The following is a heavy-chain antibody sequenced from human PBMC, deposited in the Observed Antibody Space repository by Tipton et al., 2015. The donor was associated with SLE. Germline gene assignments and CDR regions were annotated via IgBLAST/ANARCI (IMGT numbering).Heavy chain of an antibody. D-gene: IGHD6-6*01. CDR3: ARPSRRAAPDSSVRTHWFDP. CDR2: INHSGST. J-gene: IGHJ5*02. V-gene: IGHV4-34*01. CDR1: GGSFSGYY. Sequence: TLSLTCAVYGGSFSGYYWSWIRQPPGKGLEWIGEINHSGSTNYNPSLKSRVTISVDTSKNQFSLKLSSVTAEDTAVYYCARPSRRAAPDSSVRTHWFDPWGQGTLVTVSS.